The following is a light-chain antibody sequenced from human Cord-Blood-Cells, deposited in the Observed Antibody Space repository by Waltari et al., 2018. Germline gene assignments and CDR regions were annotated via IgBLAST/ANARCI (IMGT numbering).Light chain of an antibody. CDR3: AAWDDSLSGRV. CDR1: SANIGSNY. V-gene: IGLV1-47*01. J-gene: IGLJ3*02. Sequence: QSVLTQPPSASGTPGQRVTIPFSGSSANIGSNYVYWYQQLPGTAPNLLIYRNNQRPSGVPDRFSGSKSGTSASLAISGLRSEDEADYYCAAWDDSLSGRVFGGGTKLTVL. CDR2: RNN.